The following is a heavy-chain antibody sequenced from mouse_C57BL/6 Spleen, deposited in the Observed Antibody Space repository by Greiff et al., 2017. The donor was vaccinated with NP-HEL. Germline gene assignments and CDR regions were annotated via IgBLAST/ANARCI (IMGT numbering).Heavy chain of an antibody. J-gene: IGHJ3*01. D-gene: IGHD1-1*02. CDR1: GYTFTEYT. CDR3: ARNEGVAGNLAY. V-gene: IGHV1-62-2*01. Sequence: QVQLQQSGAELVKPGASVKLSCKASGYTFTEYTIHWVKQRSGQGLEWIGWFYPGSGSIKYNEKFKDKATLTADKSSSTAYMELSRLTSEDAAVYFCARNEGVAGNLAYWGQGTLVTVSA. CDR2: FYPGSGSI.